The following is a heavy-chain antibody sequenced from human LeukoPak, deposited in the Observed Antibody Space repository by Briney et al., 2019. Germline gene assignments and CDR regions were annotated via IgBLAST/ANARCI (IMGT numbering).Heavy chain of an antibody. V-gene: IGHV4-39*01. D-gene: IGHD6-6*01. J-gene: IGHJ4*02. Sequence: SETLSLTCTVSGVSISSSSYYWGWIRQPPGKGLEWIGSIYYSGSTYYNPSLKSRVTISVDTSKNQFSLKLSSVTAADTAVYYCAKKPYSSSSPFDYWGQGTLVTVSS. CDR3: AKKPYSSSSPFDY. CDR2: IYYSGST. CDR1: GVSISSSSYY.